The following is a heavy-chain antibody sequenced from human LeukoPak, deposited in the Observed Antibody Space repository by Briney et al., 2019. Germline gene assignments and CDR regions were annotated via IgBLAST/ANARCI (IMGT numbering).Heavy chain of an antibody. V-gene: IGHV3-23*01. CDR3: AREVSVGEWELPLDEHYFDY. Sequence: GGSLRLSCVGSGFNFDISAMSWVRQAPEKGLEWVSSIDSFGLTIDSADSVKGRFTISRDNSKNTLYLQMNSLRAEDTAVYYCAREVSVGEWELPLDEHYFDYWGQGTLVTVSS. CDR1: GFNFDISA. J-gene: IGHJ4*02. CDR2: IDSFGLTI. D-gene: IGHD1-26*01.